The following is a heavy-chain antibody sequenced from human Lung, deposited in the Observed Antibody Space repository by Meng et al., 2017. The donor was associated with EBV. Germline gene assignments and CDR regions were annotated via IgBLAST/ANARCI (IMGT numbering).Heavy chain of an antibody. CDR1: GGSIRFGDYY. V-gene: IGHV4-30-4*08. CDR2: IYDSGST. D-gene: IGHD6-6*01. Sequence: QGQLQGSGPALLTPSQTLSLIRTVCGGSIRFGDYYWSWIRQPPGKGLEWIGYIYDSGSTSYNPSLMSRVTISVDTSRNQFSLKLTSVTAADTAVYYCAREYSSSSGLPGPWGQGTLVTVSS. J-gene: IGHJ5*02. CDR3: AREYSSSSGLPGP.